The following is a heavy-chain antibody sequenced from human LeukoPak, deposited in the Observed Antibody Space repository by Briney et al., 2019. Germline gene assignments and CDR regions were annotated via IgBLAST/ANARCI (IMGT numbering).Heavy chain of an antibody. V-gene: IGHV4-4*07. J-gene: IGHJ5*02. CDR1: GGSISSYY. CDR2: TYTSGST. Sequence: SETLSLTCTVSGGSISSYYWSWIRQPAGRGLEWIGRTYTSGSTNYNPSLKSRVTMSVDTSKNQFSLKLSSVTAADTAVYYCARATHCSSTSCSPFDPWGQGTLVTVSS. D-gene: IGHD2-2*01. CDR3: ARATHCSSTSCSPFDP.